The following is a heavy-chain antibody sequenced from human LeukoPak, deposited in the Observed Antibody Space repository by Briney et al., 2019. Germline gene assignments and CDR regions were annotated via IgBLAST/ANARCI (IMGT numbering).Heavy chain of an antibody. CDR1: GGTFSGYA. CDR2: IIPIFGTA. Sequence: SVKVSCKASGGTFSGYAISWVRQAPGQGLEWMGGIIPIFGTANYAQKFQGRVTTTADESTSTAYMELSSLRSEDTAVYYCARVGEPKLRFFNRGYWFDPWGQGTLVTVSS. J-gene: IGHJ5*02. V-gene: IGHV1-69*13. CDR3: ARVGEPKLRFFNRGYWFDP. D-gene: IGHD3-3*01.